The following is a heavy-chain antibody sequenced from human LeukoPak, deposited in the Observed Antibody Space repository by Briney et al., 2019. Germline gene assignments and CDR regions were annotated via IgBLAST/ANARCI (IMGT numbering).Heavy chain of an antibody. V-gene: IGHV3-30*18. CDR3: AKDYYDSSGYFDY. CDR2: ISYDGSNK. CDR1: RFTFSSYG. D-gene: IGHD3-22*01. J-gene: IGHJ4*02. Sequence: GGSLRLSCAASRFTFSSYGMHWVRQAPGKGLEWVAVISYDGSNKYYADSVKGRFTISRDNSKNTLYLQMNSLRAEDTAVYYCAKDYYDSSGYFDYWGQGTLVTVSS.